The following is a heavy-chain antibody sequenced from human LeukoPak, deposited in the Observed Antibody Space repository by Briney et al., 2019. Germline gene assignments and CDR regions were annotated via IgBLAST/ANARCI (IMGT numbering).Heavy chain of an antibody. J-gene: IGHJ6*02. D-gene: IGHD5-12*01. CDR3: ARGFIMGGYVNYYYGMDV. V-gene: IGHV4-59*01. CDR1: GGSISSYY. Sequence: SETLSLTCTVSGGSISSYYWSWIRQPPGKGLEWIGYIYYSGSTNYNPSLKCRVTISVDTSKNQFSLKLSSVTAADTAVYYCARGFIMGGYVNYYYGMDVWGQGTTVTVSS. CDR2: IYYSGST.